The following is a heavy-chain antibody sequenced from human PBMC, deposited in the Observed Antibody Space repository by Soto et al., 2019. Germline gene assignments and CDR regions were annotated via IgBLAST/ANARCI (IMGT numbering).Heavy chain of an antibody. V-gene: IGHV4-4*02. Sequence: QVQLQESGPGLVKPSGTLSLTCAVSGGSISSNNWWSWVRQPPGKGLEWIGEINHSGSTNYNPSLKGRVTISVDKSRNQCTLKLSSVTAADTAVYYCARVGGSSWPFWGEGTLVAVSS. CDR1: GGSISSNNW. CDR2: INHSGST. D-gene: IGHD6-13*01. J-gene: IGHJ4*02. CDR3: ARVGGSSWPF.